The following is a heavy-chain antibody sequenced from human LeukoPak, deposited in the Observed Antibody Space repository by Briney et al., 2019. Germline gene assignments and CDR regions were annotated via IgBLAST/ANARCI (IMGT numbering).Heavy chain of an antibody. D-gene: IGHD1-14*01. CDR1: GLTFSSYA. V-gene: IGHV3-53*01. CDR3: ARSDNWNHVWDCFDP. CDR2: IYSGGTT. Sequence: PGGSLRLSFAASGLTFSSYAMNWVRQAPGKGLEWVSVIYSGGTTYYADSVKGRFTISRDNSKNTLYLQMNSLRAEDTAMYYCARSDNWNHVWDCFDPGRQGTRVTVSS. J-gene: IGHJ5*02.